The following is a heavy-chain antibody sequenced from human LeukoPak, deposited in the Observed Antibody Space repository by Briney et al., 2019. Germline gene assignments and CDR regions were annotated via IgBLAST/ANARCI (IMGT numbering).Heavy chain of an antibody. Sequence: GGSLRLSCAASGFTFSDYYMSWIRQAPGKGLEWVSYISSSGSTIYYADSVKGRFTISRDNAKNSLYLQMNSLRAEDTAVYYCVRDLRSTYGDYRVDYWGQGTLVTVYS. V-gene: IGHV3-11*01. D-gene: IGHD4-17*01. CDR2: ISSSGSTI. CDR3: VRDLRSTYGDYRVDY. CDR1: GFTFSDYY. J-gene: IGHJ4*02.